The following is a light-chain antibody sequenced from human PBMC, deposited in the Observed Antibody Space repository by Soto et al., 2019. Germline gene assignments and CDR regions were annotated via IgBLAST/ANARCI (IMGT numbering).Light chain of an antibody. V-gene: IGLV1-40*01. J-gene: IGLJ3*02. CDR2: GTS. CDR3: QSYDSSLSGWV. Sequence: QSVLTQPPSVSGAPGQRVTISCTGSTSNTGAGYDVHWYQRLPGAAPKLLINGTSNRPSGVPDRFSGSKSGTSASLAITGLQAEDEADYYCQSYDSSLSGWVFGGGTQLTVL. CDR1: TSNTGAGYD.